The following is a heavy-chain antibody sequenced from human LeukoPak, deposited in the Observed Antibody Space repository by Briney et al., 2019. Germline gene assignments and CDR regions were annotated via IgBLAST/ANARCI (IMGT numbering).Heavy chain of an antibody. CDR2: IWYDGGHK. Sequence: GGSVRLSCAASGFTFSSFGMHWVRQAPGKGLEWVAVIWYDGGHKYYADSVKGRFSISRDNSKNTLYLQMNSLRAEDAAVYYCARDRDYDSANFDYWGQGTLVTVSS. V-gene: IGHV3-33*01. J-gene: IGHJ4*02. D-gene: IGHD3-22*01. CDR1: GFTFSSFG. CDR3: ARDRDYDSANFDY.